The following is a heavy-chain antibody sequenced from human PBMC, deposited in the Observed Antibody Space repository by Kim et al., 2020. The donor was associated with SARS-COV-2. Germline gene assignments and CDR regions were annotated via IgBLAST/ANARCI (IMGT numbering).Heavy chain of an antibody. CDR3: ARSFLGGGDNTESEYFQH. Sequence: GGSLRLSCAASGFTFSSYGMHWVHQAPGKGLEWVAVIWYDGSNKYYADSVKGRFTISRDNSKNTLYLQMNSLRAEDTAVYYCARSFLGGGDNTESEYFQHWGQGTLVTVSS. J-gene: IGHJ1*01. V-gene: IGHV3-33*01. CDR2: IWYDGSNK. CDR1: GFTFSSYG. D-gene: IGHD2-21*02.